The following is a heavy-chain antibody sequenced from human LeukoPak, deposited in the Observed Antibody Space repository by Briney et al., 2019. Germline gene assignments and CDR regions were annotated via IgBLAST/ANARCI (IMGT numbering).Heavy chain of an antibody. J-gene: IGHJ3*02. V-gene: IGHV4-59*01. D-gene: IGHD2-15*01. CDR2: IYYSGST. Sequence: SETLSLTCTVSGGSISSYYWSWIRQPPGKGLEWIGYIYYSGSTNYNPSLKSRVTISVDTSKNQFSLKLSSVTAADTAVYYCASYCSGGSCYGDAFDIWGQGTMVTVSS. CDR3: ASYCSGGSCYGDAFDI. CDR1: GGSISSYY.